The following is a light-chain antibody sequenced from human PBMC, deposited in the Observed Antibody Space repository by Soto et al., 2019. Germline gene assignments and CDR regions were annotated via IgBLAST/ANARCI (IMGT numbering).Light chain of an antibody. CDR1: QSLSNF. V-gene: IGKV3-11*01. Sequence: EIVLTQSPATLSLSPGERATLSCRASQSLSNFLAWYQQKPGQAPRRLIYDASNRATGIPARFSGSGSGTDFTLTISSLEPEDFAVYYCQQRNNWPPWTFGQGTKVEIK. CDR3: QQRNNWPPWT. J-gene: IGKJ1*01. CDR2: DAS.